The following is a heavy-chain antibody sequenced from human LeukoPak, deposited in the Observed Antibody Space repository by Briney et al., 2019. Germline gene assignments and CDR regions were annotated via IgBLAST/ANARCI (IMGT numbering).Heavy chain of an antibody. Sequence: GASVTVSCKASGYTFTSYYMHWVRQAPGQGREWMGIINPSGGSTSCAQKFQGRVTMTRDMSTSAVYMELSSLRSEDTAEYYCARAPRLSPFDPWGQGTLVTVSS. CDR2: INPSGGST. CDR1: GYTFTSYY. CDR3: ARAPRLSPFDP. J-gene: IGHJ5*02. V-gene: IGHV1-46*01.